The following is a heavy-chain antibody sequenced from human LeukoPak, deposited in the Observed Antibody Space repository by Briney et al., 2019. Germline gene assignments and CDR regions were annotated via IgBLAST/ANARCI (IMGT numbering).Heavy chain of an antibody. CDR1: GFTFSSYG. J-gene: IGHJ4*02. D-gene: IGHD5-18*01. Sequence: GRSLRLSCAASGFTFSSYGMHWVRQAPGKGLEWVAVISYDGSNKYYADSVKGRFTISRDNSKNTVYLQMNSLRAEDTAVYYCAKDFGGDTAMVLHYWGQGTLVTVSS. CDR2: ISYDGSNK. CDR3: AKDFGGDTAMVLHY. V-gene: IGHV3-30*18.